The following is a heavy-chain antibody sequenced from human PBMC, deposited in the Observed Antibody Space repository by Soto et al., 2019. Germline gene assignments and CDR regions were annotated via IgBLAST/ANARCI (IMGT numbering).Heavy chain of an antibody. J-gene: IGHJ4*02. CDR3: AIAIYGYFDY. D-gene: IGHD3-3*02. Sequence: QVQLVESGGGVVQPGRSLRLSWAASGFTFSSYAMHWVRQAPGKGLEWVAVISYDGSNKYYADSVKGRFTISRDNSKNALYLLMNSLRAEDTAVYYCAIAIYGYFDYWGQGTLVTVSS. V-gene: IGHV3-30-3*01. CDR1: GFTFSSYA. CDR2: ISYDGSNK.